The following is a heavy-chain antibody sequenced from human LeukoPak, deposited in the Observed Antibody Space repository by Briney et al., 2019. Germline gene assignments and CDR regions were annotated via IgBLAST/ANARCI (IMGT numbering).Heavy chain of an antibody. CDR2: IYYSGCT. Sequence: SETLSLTCTVSGGSISNYYWSWIRQPPGKGLEWIGYIYYSGCTNYNPSLKSRVTISVDTSKNQFSLKLSSVTAADTAVYYCARARYYYYYYMDVWGKGTTVTISS. CDR1: GGSISNYY. J-gene: IGHJ6*03. V-gene: IGHV4-59*01. CDR3: ARARYYYYYYMDV.